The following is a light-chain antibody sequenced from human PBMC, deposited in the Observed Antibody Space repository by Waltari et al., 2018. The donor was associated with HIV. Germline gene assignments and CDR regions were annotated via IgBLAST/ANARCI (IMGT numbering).Light chain of an antibody. V-gene: IGLV1-47*01. CDR2: TSF. CDR1: SSNIQNDN. Sequence: QSFLTQPPSASGTPGQTVTISCSGSSSNIQNDNVYWYQQLPGMTPKLLIYTSFLRPSGVPDRFAASKSGTSASLTISGLRSADEADYYCVGWDSSLSAYVFGAGTKVAVL. CDR3: VGWDSSLSAYV. J-gene: IGLJ1*01.